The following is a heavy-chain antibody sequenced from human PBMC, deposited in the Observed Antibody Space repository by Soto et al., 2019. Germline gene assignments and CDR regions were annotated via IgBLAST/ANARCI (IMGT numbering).Heavy chain of an antibody. J-gene: IGHJ3*01. CDR2: IYPGDSDT. Sequence: PGESLEIYCKGSGYSFTNYWIGWVRQMPGKGLEGMGMIYPGDSDTRYSPSFQGQDTISANKSISTAYLQGSSLKASDTAMYYCASSEPRRANAFDLWGQGTTVTVSS. CDR3: ASSEPRRANAFDL. V-gene: IGHV5-51*01. CDR1: GYSFTNYW.